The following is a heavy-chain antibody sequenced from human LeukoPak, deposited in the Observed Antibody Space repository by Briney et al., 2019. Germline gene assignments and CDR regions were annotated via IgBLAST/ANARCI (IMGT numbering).Heavy chain of an antibody. CDR2: ISSSSSYI. J-gene: IGHJ3*02. V-gene: IGHV3-21*01. Sequence: GGSLRLSCAASGFTFSSYSMNWVRQAPGKGLEWVSSISSSSSYIYYADSLKGRFTISRDNAKNSLYLQMNSLRAEDTAVYYCARDWYDNSDAFDIWGQGTMVTVSS. CDR3: ARDWYDNSDAFDI. D-gene: IGHD3-9*01. CDR1: GFTFSSYS.